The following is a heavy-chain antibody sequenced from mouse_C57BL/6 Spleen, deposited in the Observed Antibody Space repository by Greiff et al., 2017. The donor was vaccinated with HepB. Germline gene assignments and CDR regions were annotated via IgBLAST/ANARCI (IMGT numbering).Heavy chain of an antibody. D-gene: IGHD1-1*01. J-gene: IGHJ2*01. CDR2: IDPETGGT. CDR1: GYTFTDYE. Sequence: VQLVESGAELVRPGASVTLSCKASGYTFTDYEMHWVKQTPVHGLEWIGAIDPETGGTAYNQKFKGKAILTADKSSSTAYMELRSLTSEDSAVYYCTRFITTVGYFDYWGQGTTLTVSS. CDR3: TRFITTVGYFDY. V-gene: IGHV1-15*01.